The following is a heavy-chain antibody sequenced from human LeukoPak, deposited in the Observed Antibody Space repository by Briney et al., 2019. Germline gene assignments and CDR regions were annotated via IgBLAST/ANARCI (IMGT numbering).Heavy chain of an antibody. V-gene: IGHV3-21*01. D-gene: IGHD2-8*01. Sequence: GGSLRLSCAASGFTVSSNYMSWVRQAPGKGLEWVSSISSSSSYIYYADSVKGRFTISRDNAKNSLYLQMNSLRAEDTAVYYCARERNGGFDIWGQGTMVTVSS. CDR2: ISSSSSYI. CDR1: GFTVSSNY. J-gene: IGHJ3*02. CDR3: ARERNGGFDI.